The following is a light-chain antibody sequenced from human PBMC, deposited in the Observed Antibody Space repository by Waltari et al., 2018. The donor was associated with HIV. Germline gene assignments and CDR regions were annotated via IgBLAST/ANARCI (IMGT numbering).Light chain of an antibody. CDR2: DTS. J-gene: IGKJ4*01. CDR1: QTISGC. Sequence: EIVLTQSPATLSLSPGERATRSCRASQTISGCLVWYQQKPGQAPRLVMYDTSTRATGIPARFSGSGSGTDFTLTISSLEPEDFAVYYCQQRKNWPLTFGGGTKLEIK. CDR3: QQRKNWPLT. V-gene: IGKV3-11*01.